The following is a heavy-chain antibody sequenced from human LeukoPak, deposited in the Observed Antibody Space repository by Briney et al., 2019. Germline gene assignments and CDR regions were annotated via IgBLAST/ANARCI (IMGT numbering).Heavy chain of an antibody. J-gene: IGHJ5*02. D-gene: IGHD2/OR15-2a*01. CDR2: IWYDGSNK. V-gene: IGHV3-33*01. CDR1: GFTFSSYS. CDR3: ASNMNGFDP. Sequence: GGSLRLSCAASGFTFSSYSTHWVRQAPGKGLEWVAVIWYDGSNKYYADSVKGRFTISRDNSKNTLYLQMNSLRAEDTAVYYCASNMNGFDPWGQGTLVTVSS.